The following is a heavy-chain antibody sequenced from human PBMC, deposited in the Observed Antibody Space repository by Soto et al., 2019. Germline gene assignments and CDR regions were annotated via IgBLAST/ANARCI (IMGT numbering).Heavy chain of an antibody. J-gene: IGHJ5*02. CDR1: GGTFSSYA. Sequence: QVPLAQSGAEVKKPGSSVTVSCKASGGTFSSYAIHWVRQAPGQGLEWMGGIIPMYGPAKYAQRSQGRVTIAADESTTTVYMELTCRTSQDTAVYYCARVTSMVRGVIDNWFDPWGHGTLVTVSS. V-gene: IGHV1-69*01. CDR3: ARVTSMVRGVIDNWFDP. D-gene: IGHD3-10*01. CDR2: IIPMYGPA.